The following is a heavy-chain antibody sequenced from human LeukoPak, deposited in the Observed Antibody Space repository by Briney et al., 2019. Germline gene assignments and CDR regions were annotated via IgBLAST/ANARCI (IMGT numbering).Heavy chain of an antibody. CDR1: GGTFSSYA. Sequence: SVKDSCKASGGTFSSYAISWVRQAPGQGLEWMGGIIPIFGTANYAQKFQGRVTITADESTSTAYMELSSLRSEDTAVYYCARAPVDMVWFGPWGQGTLVTVSS. D-gene: IGHD5-12*01. J-gene: IGHJ5*02. V-gene: IGHV1-69*01. CDR2: IIPIFGTA. CDR3: ARAPVDMVWFGP.